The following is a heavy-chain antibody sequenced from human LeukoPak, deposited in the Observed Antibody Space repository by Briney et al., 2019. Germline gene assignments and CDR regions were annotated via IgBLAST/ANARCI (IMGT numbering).Heavy chain of an antibody. CDR3: VSFYEAY. CDR2: INSDGSWT. Sequence: GGSLRLSCAASGNYWMHWVRQAPGKGLVWVSHINSDGSWTSYADSVKGRFTIPKDNAKNTVYLQMNNLRAEDTAVYYCVSFYEAYWGRGTLVTVSS. V-gene: IGHV3-74*01. D-gene: IGHD2/OR15-2a*01. J-gene: IGHJ4*02. CDR1: GNYW.